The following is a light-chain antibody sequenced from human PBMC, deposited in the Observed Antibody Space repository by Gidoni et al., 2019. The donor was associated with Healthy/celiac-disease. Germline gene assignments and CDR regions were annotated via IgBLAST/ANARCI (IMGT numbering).Light chain of an antibody. Sequence: SYELTQPPSVSVSPGQQASITCSGDKLGDKYACWYQQKPGQSPVLVIYHASKRPSGLPARFSGSNSGNTATLTISGTQAMDEADYYCQAWDSSTAVVFGGGTKLTVL. J-gene: IGLJ2*01. V-gene: IGLV3-1*01. CDR3: QAWDSSTAVV. CDR1: KLGDKY. CDR2: HAS.